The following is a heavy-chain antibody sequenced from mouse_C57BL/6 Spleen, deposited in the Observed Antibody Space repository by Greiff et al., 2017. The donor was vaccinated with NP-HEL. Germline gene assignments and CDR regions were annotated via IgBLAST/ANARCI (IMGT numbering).Heavy chain of an antibody. CDR1: GFSLPSYG. V-gene: IGHV2-5*01. Sequence: PFLFHPSPRLSIPCPVSGFSLPSYGVHWVRQSPGKGLEWLGVIWRGGSTDYNAAFMSRLSITKDNSKSQVFFKMNSLQADDTAIYYCAKNIDDGYSVAYWGQGTLVTVSA. J-gene: IGHJ3*01. D-gene: IGHD2-3*01. CDR3: AKNIDDGYSVAY. CDR2: IWRGGST.